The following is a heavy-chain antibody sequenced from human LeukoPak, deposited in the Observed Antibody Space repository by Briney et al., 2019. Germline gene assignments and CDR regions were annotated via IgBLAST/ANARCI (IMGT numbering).Heavy chain of an antibody. J-gene: IGHJ4*02. CDR1: GFTFSSYA. CDR2: INWNGGST. V-gene: IGHV3-20*04. D-gene: IGHD3-16*02. CDR3: ARGLYDYVWGSYRYFDY. Sequence: GGSLRLSCAASGFTFSSYAMSWVRQAPGKGLEWVSGINWNGGSTGYADSVKGRFTISRDNAKNSLYLQMNSLRAEDTALYYCARGLYDYVWGSYRYFDYWGQGTLVTVSS.